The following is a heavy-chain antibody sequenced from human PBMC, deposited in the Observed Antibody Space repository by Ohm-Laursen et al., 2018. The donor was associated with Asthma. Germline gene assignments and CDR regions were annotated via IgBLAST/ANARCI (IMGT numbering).Heavy chain of an antibody. J-gene: IGHJ2*01. CDR1: GGSISSYY. CDR3: ARIGLFGRGNLGWYFDP. Sequence: SETLSLTCTVSGGSISSYYWSWIRQPPGKGLEWIGYIYYSGSTNYNPSLKSRVTISVDTSKNQFSLKLSSVTAADTAVYYCARIGLFGRGNLGWYFDPWGRGTLVTVPS. D-gene: IGHD3-16*01. V-gene: IGHV4-59*01. CDR2: IYYSGST.